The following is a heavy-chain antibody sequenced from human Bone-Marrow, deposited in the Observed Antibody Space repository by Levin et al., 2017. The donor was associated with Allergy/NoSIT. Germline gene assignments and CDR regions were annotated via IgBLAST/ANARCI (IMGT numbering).Heavy chain of an antibody. J-gene: IGHJ4*02. CDR2: ISSSSTI. Sequence: GGSLRLSCAASGFTFSSYSMNWVRQAPGKGLEWVSYISSSSTIYYSDSVKGRVTISRGNAKNSLYLQMNSLRDEDTAVYYCARDYCSSTSFRFDYWGQGTLVTVSS. V-gene: IGHV3-48*02. CDR3: ARDYCSSTSFRFDY. CDR1: GFTFSSYS. D-gene: IGHD2-2*01.